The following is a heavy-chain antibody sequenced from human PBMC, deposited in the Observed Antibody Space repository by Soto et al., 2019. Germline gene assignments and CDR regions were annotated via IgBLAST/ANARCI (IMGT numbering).Heavy chain of an antibody. CDR3: ARTVQQWLDYYYMDV. V-gene: IGHV4-59*01. Sequence: SETLSLTCTVSGGSISSYYWSWIRQPPGKGLEWIGYIYYSGSTNYNPSLKSRVTISVDTSKNQFSLKLSSVTAADTAVYYCARTVQQWLDYYYMDVWGKGTTVTVSS. D-gene: IGHD6-19*01. J-gene: IGHJ6*03. CDR1: GGSISSYY. CDR2: IYYSGST.